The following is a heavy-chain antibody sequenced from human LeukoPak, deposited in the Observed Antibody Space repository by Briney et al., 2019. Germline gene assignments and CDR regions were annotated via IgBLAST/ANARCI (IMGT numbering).Heavy chain of an antibody. J-gene: IGHJ4*02. CDR3: ARDFYCDNGECFDN. CDR1: GFTFSSYS. Sequence: PGGSLRPSCATSGFTFSSYSMNWVRQAPGKGLEWVSSINPGSTYLNYADSVKGRFTISRDNAKNSLYLQMNSLRAEDTAIYYCARDFYCDNGECFDNWGQGTLVTVSS. CDR2: INPGSTYL. D-gene: IGHD2-8*01. V-gene: IGHV3-21*01.